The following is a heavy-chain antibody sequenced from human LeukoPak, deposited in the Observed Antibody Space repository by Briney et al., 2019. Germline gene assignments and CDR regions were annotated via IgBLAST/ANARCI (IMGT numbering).Heavy chain of an antibody. CDR1: GFTFSSYW. J-gene: IGHJ4*02. Sequence: GGSLRLSCAASGFTFSSYWMHWVRQAPGKGLVWVSRINSDGSSTSYADSVKGRFTISRDNAKNTLYLQMNSLRAEDTAVYYCAREGRDDYNWLDYWGQGTLVTVSS. CDR2: INSDGSST. V-gene: IGHV3-74*01. D-gene: IGHD5-24*01. CDR3: AREGRDDYNWLDY.